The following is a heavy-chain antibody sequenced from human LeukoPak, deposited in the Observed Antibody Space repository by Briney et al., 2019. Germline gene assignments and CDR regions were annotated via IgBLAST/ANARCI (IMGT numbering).Heavy chain of an antibody. V-gene: IGHV1-2*06. CDR2: INPNSGGT. Sequence: ASVKVSCKASGYTFTGYYMHWVRQAPGQGLEWMGRINPNSGGTNYAQEFQGRVTMTRDTSISTAYMELSRLRSDDTAVYYCARDYRAGVYFDLWGRGALVTVSS. CDR1: GYTFTGYY. CDR3: ARDYRAGVYFDL. D-gene: IGHD1-26*01. J-gene: IGHJ2*01.